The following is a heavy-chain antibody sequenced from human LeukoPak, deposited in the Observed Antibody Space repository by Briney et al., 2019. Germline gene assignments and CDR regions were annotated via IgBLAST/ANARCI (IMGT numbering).Heavy chain of an antibody. Sequence: ASVKDSCKASGYTLTSSEIHWVRQAPGQGLEWMGWLNPNSGNTGYAQKIQGRVTFTRESSTSTAYMEVTGLRSEDTAVYYCARAPSRSFDIWGQGTMVTVSS. V-gene: IGHV1-8*03. CDR2: LNPNSGNT. J-gene: IGHJ3*02. D-gene: IGHD3-16*02. CDR1: GYTLTSSE. CDR3: ARAPSRSFDI.